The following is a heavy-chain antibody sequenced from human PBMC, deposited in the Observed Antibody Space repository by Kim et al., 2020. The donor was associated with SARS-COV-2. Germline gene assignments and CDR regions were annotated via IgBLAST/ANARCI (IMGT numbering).Heavy chain of an antibody. Sequence: SVKGRFTISRDNAKNSLYLQMNSLRAEDTAVYYCARGQRSIAARPTPGDYWGQGTLVTVSS. D-gene: IGHD6-6*01. V-gene: IGHV3-21*01. J-gene: IGHJ4*02. CDR3: ARGQRSIAARPTPGDY.